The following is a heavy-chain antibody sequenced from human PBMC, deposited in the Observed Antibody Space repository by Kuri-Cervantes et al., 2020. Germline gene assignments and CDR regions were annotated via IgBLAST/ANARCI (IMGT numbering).Heavy chain of an antibody. J-gene: IGHJ4*02. Sequence: SVKVSCKASGGTFSSYAISWVRQAPGQGLEWMGGIIPIFGTANYAQKFQGRVTITTDESTSTAYMELSSLRFEDTAVYYCARGEWTISADGRAFDYWGQGTLVTVSS. CDR1: GGTFSSYA. CDR3: ARGEWTISADGRAFDY. D-gene: IGHD6-13*01. CDR2: IIPIFGTA. V-gene: IGHV1-69*05.